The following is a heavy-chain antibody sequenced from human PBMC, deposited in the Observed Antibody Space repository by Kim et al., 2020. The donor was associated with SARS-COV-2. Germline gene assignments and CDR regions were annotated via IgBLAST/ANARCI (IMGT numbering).Heavy chain of an antibody. D-gene: IGHD5-12*01. CDR2: IYYSGST. CDR1: GGSISSSSYY. Sequence: SETLSLTCTVSGGSISSSSYYWGWIRQPPGKGLEWIGSIYYSGSTYYNPSLKSRVTISVDTSKNQFSLKLSSVTAAYTAVYYCARVVWDGYNHFYYYYGMDVWGQGTTVTVSS. J-gene: IGHJ6*02. CDR3: ARVVWDGYNHFYYYYGMDV. V-gene: IGHV4-39*07.